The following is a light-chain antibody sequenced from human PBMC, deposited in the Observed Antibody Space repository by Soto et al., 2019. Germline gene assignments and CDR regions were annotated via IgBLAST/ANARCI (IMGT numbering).Light chain of an antibody. CDR1: SSDVGKYNI. J-gene: IGLJ1*01. CDR3: CAYATTYTDV. Sequence: QSALAQPASVSGSPGQSITISCTGTSSDVGKYNIVSWYQQHPGKAPKDMILQGSKRPSGVSNRFSGSKFGNTASLTSSGLQAEDEADYYCCAYATTYTDVFGTGTKVTVL. V-gene: IGLV2-23*01. CDR2: QGS.